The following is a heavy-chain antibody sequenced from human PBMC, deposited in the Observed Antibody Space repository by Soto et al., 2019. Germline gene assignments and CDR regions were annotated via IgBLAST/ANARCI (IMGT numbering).Heavy chain of an antibody. Sequence: EVQLVESGGGLVQPGGSLRLSCAASGFTFSSYAMHWVRQVPGKGLEYVSAISSNGGSTYYANSVKGRFTISRDNSKNTLYLQMGSLRAEDMAVYYCARGEYSGYDPDFDYWGQGTLVTVSS. CDR2: ISSNGGST. D-gene: IGHD5-12*01. V-gene: IGHV3-64*01. J-gene: IGHJ4*02. CDR3: ARGEYSGYDPDFDY. CDR1: GFTFSSYA.